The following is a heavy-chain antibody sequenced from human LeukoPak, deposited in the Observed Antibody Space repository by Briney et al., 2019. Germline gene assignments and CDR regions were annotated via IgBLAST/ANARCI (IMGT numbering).Heavy chain of an antibody. Sequence: SETLSLTCAVYGGSFSGYYWSWIRQPPGKGLEWIGEINPSGSTNYNPSLKSRVTMSVDTSKDQVSLKLSSVTAADTAVYYCARRYCSSTSCQVYHYYYMDVWGKGTTVTVSS. CDR1: GGSFSGYY. CDR3: ARRYCSSTSCQVYHYYYMDV. D-gene: IGHD2-2*01. J-gene: IGHJ6*03. V-gene: IGHV4-34*01. CDR2: INPSGST.